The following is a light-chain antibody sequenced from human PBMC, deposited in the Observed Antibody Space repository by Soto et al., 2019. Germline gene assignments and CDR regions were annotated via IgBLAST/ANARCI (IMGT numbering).Light chain of an antibody. CDR3: QQYGRSPFT. V-gene: IGKV3-20*01. J-gene: IGKJ3*01. CDR1: QSVSSSY. CDR2: GAS. Sequence: EIVLTQSPGTLSLSPGEGATLSCRASQSVSSSYIAWYQQRPGQTPSLLIYGASTRATGIPDRFSGSGSGTHFTLTISRLEPGDFAVYYCQQYGRSPFTFGPGTKVDIK.